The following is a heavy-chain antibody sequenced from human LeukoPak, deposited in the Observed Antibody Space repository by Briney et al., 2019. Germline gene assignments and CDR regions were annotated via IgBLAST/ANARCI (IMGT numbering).Heavy chain of an antibody. CDR2: ITTAGGTT. V-gene: IGHV3-74*01. Sequence: GGSLRLSCVGSGFTFSRYVMNWVRQAPGKGLECISTITTAGGTTYYTDSVKGRFTISRDNAKNTLYLQMNSLRAEDTAVYYCARATTVTTFFDYWGQGTLVTVSS. J-gene: IGHJ4*02. CDR3: ARATTVTTFFDY. CDR1: GFTFSRYV. D-gene: IGHD4-11*01.